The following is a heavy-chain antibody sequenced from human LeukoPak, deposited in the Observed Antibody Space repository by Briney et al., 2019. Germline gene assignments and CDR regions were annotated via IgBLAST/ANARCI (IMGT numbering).Heavy chain of an antibody. V-gene: IGHV3-53*01. CDR2: LYSDGNT. J-gene: IGHJ4*02. CDR1: GFTFGDYA. Sequence: GGSLRLSCTASGFTFGDYAMSWVRQAPGKGLEWVSVLYSDGNTKYADSVQGRFTISRDNSKNTLYLEMNSLSPDDTAVYYCARGVEPLAANTLAYWGQGTLVTVSS. D-gene: IGHD1-14*01. CDR3: ARGVEPLAANTLAY.